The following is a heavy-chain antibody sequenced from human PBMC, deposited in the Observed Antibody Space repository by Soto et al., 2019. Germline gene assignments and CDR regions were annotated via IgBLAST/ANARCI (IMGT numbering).Heavy chain of an antibody. CDR3: ARGAGYCSGGSCYLYYYYYMDV. V-gene: IGHV6-1*01. J-gene: IGHJ6*03. CDR2: TYYRSKWYN. D-gene: IGHD2-15*01. Sequence: SQTLSLTCAISGDSVSSNSAAWNWIRQSPSRGLEWLGRTYYRSKWYNDYAVSVKSRITINPDTSKNQFSLQLNSVTPEDTAVYYCARGAGYCSGGSCYLYYYYYMDVWGEGTTVTVSS. CDR1: GDSVSSNSAA.